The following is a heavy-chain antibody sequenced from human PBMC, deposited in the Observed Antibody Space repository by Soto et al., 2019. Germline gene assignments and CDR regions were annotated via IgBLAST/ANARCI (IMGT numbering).Heavy chain of an antibody. Sequence: LRLSCAASGFTFSSYAMSWVRQAPGKGLEWVSAISGSGGSTYYADSVKGRFTISRDNSKNTLYLQMNSLRAEDTAVYYCAKDPTLFGVVIPYYGMDVWGQGTTVTVSS. CDR1: GFTFSSYA. CDR3: AKDPTLFGVVIPYYGMDV. D-gene: IGHD3-3*01. V-gene: IGHV3-23*01. CDR2: ISGSGGST. J-gene: IGHJ6*02.